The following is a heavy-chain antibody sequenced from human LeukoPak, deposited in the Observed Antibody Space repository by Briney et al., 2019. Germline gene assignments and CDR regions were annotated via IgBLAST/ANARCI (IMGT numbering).Heavy chain of an antibody. J-gene: IGHJ6*03. D-gene: IGHD3-3*01. CDR3: ARLADFWSGYHYYMDV. V-gene: IGHV5-51*01. CDR2: IYPGDSDT. CDR1: GYSFTSYW. Sequence: GESLKISCKGSGYSFTSYWIGWVRQMPGKGLEWMGIIYPGDSDTRCSPSFQGQVTISADRSISTACLQWSSLKASDTAMYYCARLADFWSGYHYYMDVWGKGSTVTVSS.